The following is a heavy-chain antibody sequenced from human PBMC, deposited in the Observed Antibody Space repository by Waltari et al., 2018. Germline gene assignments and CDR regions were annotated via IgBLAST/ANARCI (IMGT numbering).Heavy chain of an antibody. CDR1: GGSISSSSYY. CDR2: IYYSGST. J-gene: IGHJ4*02. Sequence: QLQLQESGPGLVKPSETLSLTCTVSGGSISSSSYYWGWIRQPPGKGLEWIGSIYYSGSTYYNPSLKSRVTISVDTSKNQFSLKLSSVTAADTAVYYCARQVQRYSSGWYYFDYWGQGTLVTVSS. CDR3: ARQVQRYSSGWYYFDY. D-gene: IGHD6-19*01. V-gene: IGHV4-39*01.